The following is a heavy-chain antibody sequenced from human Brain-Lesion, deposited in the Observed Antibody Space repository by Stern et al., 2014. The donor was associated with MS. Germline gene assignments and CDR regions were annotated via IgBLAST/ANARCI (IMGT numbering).Heavy chain of an antibody. CDR2: LHASGAT. CDR3: ARGHWELLGNNFFDY. J-gene: IGHJ4*02. D-gene: IGHD1-26*01. CDR1: GGSISSGTSY. V-gene: IGHV4-61*02. Sequence: VQLVESGPGLVKPSQTLSLTCTVSGGSISSGTSYWSWIRQPAGGGLEWIGRLHASGATYYNPSLKSRFTISGDTPKNQFSLNLSSVTAADTAVYYCARGHWELLGNNFFDYWGQGTLVTVSS.